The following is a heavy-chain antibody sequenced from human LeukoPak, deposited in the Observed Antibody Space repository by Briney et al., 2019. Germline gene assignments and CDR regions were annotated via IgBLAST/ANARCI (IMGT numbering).Heavy chain of an antibody. CDR2: ISYDGSNK. Sequence: PGRSLRLSCAASGFTFSSYGMHWVRQAPGKGLEWVAVISYDGSNKYYADSVKGRFTISRDNSKNTLYPQMNSLRAEDTAVYYCAKAHGGSGYDSYFDYWGQGTLVTVSS. CDR3: AKAHGGSGYDSYFDY. D-gene: IGHD5-12*01. J-gene: IGHJ4*02. CDR1: GFTFSSYG. V-gene: IGHV3-30*18.